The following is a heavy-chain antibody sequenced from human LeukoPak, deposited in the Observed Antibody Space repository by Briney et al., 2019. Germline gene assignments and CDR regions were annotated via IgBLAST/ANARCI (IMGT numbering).Heavy chain of an antibody. CDR2: ISGSGGST. D-gene: IGHD3-22*01. CDR3: AKDSVRHYDSSGYYNY. V-gene: IGHV3-23*01. CDR1: GFTFTSYA. Sequence: GGSLRLSCAASGFTFTSYAMSWVRQAPGKGLEWVSVISGSGGSTYYADSVKGRFTISGDNPKNTLYLQMNSLRAEDTAVYYCAKDSVRHYDSSGYYNYWGQGTLVTVSS. J-gene: IGHJ4*02.